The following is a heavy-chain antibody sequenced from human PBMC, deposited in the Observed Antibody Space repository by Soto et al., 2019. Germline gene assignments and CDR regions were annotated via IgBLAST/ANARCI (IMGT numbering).Heavy chain of an antibody. CDR3: ARGGAAADLDAFDI. CDR1: GCAISTYS. D-gene: IGHD6-13*01. CDR2: IHYRGGT. V-gene: IGHV4-59*08. Sequence: PSETLSPTFIFSGCAISTYSWNMIRQPPGKGLEWIGYIHYRGGTNYNPSLKSRVTISIDTSKNQFSLKLSSVTAADTAVYHCARGGAAADLDAFDIWGQGTMVT. J-gene: IGHJ3*02.